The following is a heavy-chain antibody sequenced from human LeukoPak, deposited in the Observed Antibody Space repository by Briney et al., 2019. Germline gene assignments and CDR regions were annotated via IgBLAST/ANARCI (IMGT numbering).Heavy chain of an antibody. CDR1: GFTFSSND. CDR3: AKALTRWAFDI. CDR2: MSLSTNGK. V-gene: IGHV3-23*01. J-gene: IGHJ3*02. Sequence: PGGSLRLSCAASGFTFSSNDMSWVRQAPGKGLEWVSSMSLSTNGKTYADSVKGRFTISTDNAKNTLYLQMESLRAEDTVIYYCAKALTRWAFDIWGQGTTVTVSS. D-gene: IGHD3-16*01.